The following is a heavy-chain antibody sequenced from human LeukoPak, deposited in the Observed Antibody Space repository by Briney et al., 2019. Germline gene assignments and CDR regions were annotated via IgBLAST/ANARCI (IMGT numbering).Heavy chain of an antibody. CDR1: GGSISSSNYY. CDR3: ARGTHYYDSGGYGYFDY. D-gene: IGHD3-22*01. Sequence: PSETLSLTCTVSGGSISSSNYYWGWIRQPPGKGLEWIGSMSYRGSTHYNPSLKSRVTISVDTSKNQFSLKLSSMTATDTAVYHCARGTHYYDSGGYGYFDYWGQGTLVTVSS. CDR2: MSYRGST. V-gene: IGHV4-39*01. J-gene: IGHJ4*02.